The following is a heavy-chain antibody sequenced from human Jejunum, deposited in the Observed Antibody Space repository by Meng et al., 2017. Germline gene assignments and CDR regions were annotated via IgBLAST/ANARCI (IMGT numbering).Heavy chain of an antibody. Sequence: GESLKISCAASGFTFSSYSMNWVRQAPGKGLEWVSSISSSSSYIYYADSVKGRCTISRDNSANRLYMELNNLRAEDTAVYYCAKRLSTSASYYFDSWGQGTLVTVSS. CDR2: ISSSSSYI. CDR1: GFTFSSYS. CDR3: AKRLSTSASYYFDS. V-gene: IGHV3-21*04. J-gene: IGHJ4*02. D-gene: IGHD3-16*01.